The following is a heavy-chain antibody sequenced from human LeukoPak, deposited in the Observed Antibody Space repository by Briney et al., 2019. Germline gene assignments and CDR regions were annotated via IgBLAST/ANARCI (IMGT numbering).Heavy chain of an antibody. CDR3: ARDRVPYYYGSGSPNAFDI. J-gene: IGHJ3*02. CDR2: IYYSGST. Sequence: SETLSLTCTVSGGSISGDYWSWIRQPPGKGLEWIGYIYYSGSTNYNPSLKSRVTISVDTSKNQFSLKLSSVTAADTAVYYCARDRVPYYYGSGSPNAFDIWGQGTMVTVSS. D-gene: IGHD3-10*01. V-gene: IGHV4-59*01. CDR1: GGSISGDY.